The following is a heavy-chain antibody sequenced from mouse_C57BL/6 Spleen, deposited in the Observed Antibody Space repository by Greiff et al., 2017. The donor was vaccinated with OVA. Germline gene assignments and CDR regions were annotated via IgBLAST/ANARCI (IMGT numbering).Heavy chain of an antibody. J-gene: IGHJ3*01. CDR2: IDPSDSYT. V-gene: IGHV1-69*01. CDR1: GYTFTSYW. D-gene: IGHD2-3*01. CDR3: ARGGYDGYYEGLAY. Sequence: VKLQQPGAELVMPGASVKLSCKASGYTFTSYWMHWVKQRPGQGLEWIGEIDPSDSYTNYNQKFKGKSTLTVDKSSSTAYMQLSSLTSEDSAVYYCARGGYDGYYEGLAYWGQGTLVTVSA.